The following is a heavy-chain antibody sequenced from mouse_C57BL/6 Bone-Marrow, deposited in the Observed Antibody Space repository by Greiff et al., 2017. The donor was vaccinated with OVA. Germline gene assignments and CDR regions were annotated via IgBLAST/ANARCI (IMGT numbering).Heavy chain of an antibody. CDR2: INPNNGGT. CDR3: ARIPIYYYGSSYSYYAMDY. D-gene: IGHD1-1*01. CDR1: GYTFTDYN. J-gene: IGHJ4*01. V-gene: IGHV1-22*01. Sequence: EVMLVESGPELVKPGASVKMSCKASGYTFTDYNMHWVKQSHGKSLEWIGYINPNNGGTSYNQKFKGKATLTVNKSSSTAYMELRSLTSEDSAVYYCARIPIYYYGSSYSYYAMDYWGQGTSVTVSS.